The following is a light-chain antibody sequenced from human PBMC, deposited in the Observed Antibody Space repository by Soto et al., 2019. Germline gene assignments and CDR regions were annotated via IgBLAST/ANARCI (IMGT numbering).Light chain of an antibody. CDR2: GSS. CDR3: QQYSALPMT. J-gene: IGKJ5*01. Sequence: DIVLSQSPGTLSLSPVERATLYCRASQTLSPNYLAWCQQKPGHPPRLLIYGSSKRATGIPDRFSGSGSGTDFTLTISRLEPDDFGVYFCQQYSALPMTFGQGTRLEIK. V-gene: IGKV3-20*01. CDR1: QTLSPNY.